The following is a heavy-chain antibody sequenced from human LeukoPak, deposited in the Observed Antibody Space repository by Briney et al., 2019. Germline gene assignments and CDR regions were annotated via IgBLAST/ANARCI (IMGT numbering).Heavy chain of an antibody. CDR1: GFTFSSYW. Sequence: GGSLRLSCAASGFTFSSYWMHWLRQAPGKGLVWVSRINSDGSSTSYADSMKGRFTISRDNAKNSLYLQMNSLRVEDTAVYYCARGGKPRAFDVWGQGTVVTVSS. V-gene: IGHV3-74*01. CDR2: INSDGSST. CDR3: ARGGKPRAFDV. J-gene: IGHJ3*01.